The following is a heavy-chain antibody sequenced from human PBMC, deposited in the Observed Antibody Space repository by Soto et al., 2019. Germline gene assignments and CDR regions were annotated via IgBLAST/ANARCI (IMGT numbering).Heavy chain of an antibody. D-gene: IGHD1-26*01. J-gene: IGHJ4*02. CDR1: GFTFSDHY. Sequence: EVQLVESGGGLVQPGGSLRLSCAASGFTFSDHYMDWVRQAPGKGLEWVGRSRNKANSYTTEYAASVKGRFTISRDDSQNSLYLQMNSLKTEVTAVYYCARAEVGATRYWGQGTLVTVSS. CDR2: SRNKANSYTT. CDR3: ARAEVGATRY. V-gene: IGHV3-72*01.